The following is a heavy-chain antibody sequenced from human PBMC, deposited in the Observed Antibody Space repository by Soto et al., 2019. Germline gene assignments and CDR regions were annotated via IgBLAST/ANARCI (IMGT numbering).Heavy chain of an antibody. CDR1: GFTFSSFA. D-gene: IGHD3-3*01. CDR3: ARPRGFGVIINFFDS. CDR2: MSYDGSNK. Sequence: QVQLVESGGGVVQPGRSLRLSCAASGFTFSSFAMHCVRQVPGKGLEWVAVMSYDGSNKYYADSVKGRFTISRDNSKNTLDLQINSLRAEDTAVYYCARPRGFGVIINFFDSWGQGTLVTVSS. V-gene: IGHV3-30-3*01. J-gene: IGHJ4*02.